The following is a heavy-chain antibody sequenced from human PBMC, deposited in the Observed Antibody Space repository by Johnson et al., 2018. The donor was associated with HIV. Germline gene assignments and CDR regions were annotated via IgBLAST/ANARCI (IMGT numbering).Heavy chain of an antibody. Sequence: VQLVESGGGLVQPGGSLKLSCAASGFTFSNAWMSWVRQAPGKGLEWVGRIKSKTDGGTSDYAAPVKGRFTISRDDSKNTLYLQMNSLRAEDTAVYYCAREMNAGNDAFDIWGQGTMVTVSS. V-gene: IGHV3-15*01. CDR2: IKSKTDGGTS. CDR3: AREMNAGNDAFDI. J-gene: IGHJ3*02. D-gene: IGHD1-1*01. CDR1: GFTFSNAW.